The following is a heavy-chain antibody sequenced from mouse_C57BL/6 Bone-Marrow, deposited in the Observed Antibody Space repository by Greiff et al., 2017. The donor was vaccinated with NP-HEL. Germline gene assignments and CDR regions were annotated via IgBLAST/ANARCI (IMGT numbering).Heavy chain of an antibody. CDR2: IHPNSGST. CDR1: GYTFTSYW. D-gene: IGHD2-2*01. V-gene: IGHV1-64*01. Sequence: VQLQQPGAELVKPGASVKLSCKASGYTFTSYWMHWVKQRPGQGLEWIGMIHPNSGSTNYNEKFKSKATLTVDKSSSTAYMQLSSLTSEDSAVYYCARSAMVTTGCAMGYWGQGTSVTVSS. CDR3: ARSAMVTTGCAMGY. J-gene: IGHJ4*01.